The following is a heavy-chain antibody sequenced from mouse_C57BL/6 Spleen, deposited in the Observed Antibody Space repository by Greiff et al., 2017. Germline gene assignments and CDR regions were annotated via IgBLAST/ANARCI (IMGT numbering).Heavy chain of an antibody. V-gene: IGHV1-15*01. Sequence: VQLQQSGAELVRPGASVTLSCKASGYTFTDYEMHWVKQTPVHGLEWIGAIDPETGGTAYNKKFKGKAILTADKSSSTAYMELRSQTSADSAVYYCTKKQIRLPSWFAYWGQGTLVTVSA. J-gene: IGHJ3*01. CDR2: IDPETGGT. CDR1: GYTFTDYE. D-gene: IGHD3-2*02. CDR3: TKKQIRLPSWFAY.